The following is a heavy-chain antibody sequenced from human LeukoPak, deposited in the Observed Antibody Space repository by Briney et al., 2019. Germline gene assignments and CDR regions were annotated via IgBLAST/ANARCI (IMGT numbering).Heavy chain of an antibody. D-gene: IGHD3-22*01. J-gene: IGHJ4*02. CDR2: ISWDGGST. Sequence: GGSLRLSCAASGFTFDDYAMHWVRQVPGKGLEWVSLISWDGGSTYYADSVKGRFTISRDNRKNSLYLQMNSLRAEDTALYYCAKDSQIGGYIGYFDYWGQGTLVTVSS. V-gene: IGHV3-43D*03. CDR1: GFTFDDYA. CDR3: AKDSQIGGYIGYFDY.